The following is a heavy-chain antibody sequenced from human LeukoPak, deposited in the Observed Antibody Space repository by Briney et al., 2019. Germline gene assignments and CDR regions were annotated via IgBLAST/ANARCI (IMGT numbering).Heavy chain of an antibody. CDR1: GCSISSSSYY. CDR2: IYYSGST. J-gene: IGHJ6*02. V-gene: IGHV4-39*01. D-gene: IGHD2-15*01. CDR3: ARDIVVVVAATRGSYYYGMDV. Sequence: SETLSLTCNVSGCSISSSSYYWGWIRQPPGKGLEWIGCIYYSGSTYYNPSLKSRVIISVDTSKNQFSLKLSSVTAADTAVYYCARDIVVVVAATRGSYYYGMDVWGQGSTVTVSS.